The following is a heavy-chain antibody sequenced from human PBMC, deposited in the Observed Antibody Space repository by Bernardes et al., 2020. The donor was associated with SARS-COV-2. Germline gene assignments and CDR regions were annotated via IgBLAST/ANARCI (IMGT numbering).Heavy chain of an antibody. Sequence: ASVKVSCKVSGYTLTELSMHWVRQAPGKGLEWMGGFDPEDGETIYAQKFQGRVTMTEDTSTDTAYMELSSLRSEDTAVYYCATLTVVPAAIEWYRYYYYGMDVWGQGTTVTVSS. D-gene: IGHD2-2*02. CDR3: ATLTVVPAAIEWYRYYYYGMDV. CDR2: FDPEDGET. V-gene: IGHV1-24*01. J-gene: IGHJ6*02. CDR1: GYTLTELS.